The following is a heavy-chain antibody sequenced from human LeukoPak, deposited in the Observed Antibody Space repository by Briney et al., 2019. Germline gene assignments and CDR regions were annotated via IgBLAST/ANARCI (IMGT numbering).Heavy chain of an antibody. CDR3: ARLSRAAHDAFDI. Sequence: PGGSLRLSCAASGFTFSSCWMSWVRQAPGKGLEWVANIKQDGSEKYYVDSVKGRFTISRDNAKNSLYLQMNSLRAEDTAVYYCARLSRAAHDAFDIWGQGTMVTVSS. J-gene: IGHJ3*02. D-gene: IGHD6-13*01. CDR1: GFTFSSCW. CDR2: IKQDGSEK. V-gene: IGHV3-7*01.